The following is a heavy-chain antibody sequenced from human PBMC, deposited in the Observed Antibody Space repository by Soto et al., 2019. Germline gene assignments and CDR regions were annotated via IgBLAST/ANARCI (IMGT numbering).Heavy chain of an antibody. CDR2: MDYSGRA. J-gene: IGHJ4*02. CDR1: GGSMSSSTYY. CDR3: ASHRRTTHGVFARISGNIEY. Sequence: QVPLQESGPGLVKPSETLSLNCTVFGGSMSSSTYYWGWIRQPPGKGLEWIGGMDYSGRASYNPSLTRRVTISLDTAKNEFCLWLSSVAASVSSNYYCASHRRTTHGVFARISGNIEYWGQGDLVTVAS. D-gene: IGHD2-8*01. V-gene: IGHV4-39*01.